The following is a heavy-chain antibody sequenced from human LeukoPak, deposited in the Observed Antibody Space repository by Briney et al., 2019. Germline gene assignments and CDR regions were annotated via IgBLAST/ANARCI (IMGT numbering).Heavy chain of an antibody. V-gene: IGHV3-53*01. J-gene: IGHJ5*02. Sequence: PGGSLRHSCAASGFTVSSNYMSWVRQAPGKGLEWVSVIYSGGSTYYADSVKGRFTISRDNSKNTLYLQMNSLRAEDTAVYYCARGSPFNWFDPWGQGTLVTVSS. CDR1: GFTVSSNY. CDR2: IYSGGST. CDR3: ARGSPFNWFDP.